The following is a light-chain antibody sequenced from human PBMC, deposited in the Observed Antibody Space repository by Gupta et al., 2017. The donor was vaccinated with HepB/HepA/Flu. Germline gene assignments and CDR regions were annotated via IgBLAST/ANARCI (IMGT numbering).Light chain of an antibody. CDR2: KAS. J-gene: IGKJ1*01. Sequence: DTQMTQSPATLSASVGDRVTVTCRASQSISSWLAWYQQKPGKAPKLLIHKASSLESGVPSRFSGSGSGTEFTLTISSLQPDDFAIYFCQQYDTYPLTFGEGTKVEI. CDR3: QQYDTYPLT. V-gene: IGKV1-5*03. CDR1: QSISSW.